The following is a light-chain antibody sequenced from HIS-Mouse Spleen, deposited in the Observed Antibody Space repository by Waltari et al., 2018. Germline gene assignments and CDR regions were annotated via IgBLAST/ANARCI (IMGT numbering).Light chain of an antibody. CDR1: QSVLYSSNNKNY. V-gene: IGKV4-1*01. J-gene: IGKJ4*01. CDR3: QQYYSTPLT. Sequence: DLVMTQSPDSLPLSLGERSTINCKSSQSVLYSSNNKNYLAWYQQKPGQPPKLLIYWASTRESGVPDRFSGSGSGTDFTLTISSLQAEDVAVYYCQQYYSTPLTFGGGTKVEIK. CDR2: WAS.